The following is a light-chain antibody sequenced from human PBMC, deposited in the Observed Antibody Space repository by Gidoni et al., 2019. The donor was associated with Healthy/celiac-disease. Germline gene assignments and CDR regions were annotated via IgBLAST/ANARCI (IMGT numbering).Light chain of an antibody. V-gene: IGKV1-39*01. CDR1: QSINSY. CDR2: ATF. CDR3: QQSYSTPLT. Sequence: DVQLTPSPSSLSASVGDRVTITCRASQSINSYLNWYQQKPGKAPKLLIYATFSLQSGVPSRFSGSGSGTEFTLTISSLQPEDFATYYCQQSYSTPLTFGGGTKVEIK. J-gene: IGKJ4*01.